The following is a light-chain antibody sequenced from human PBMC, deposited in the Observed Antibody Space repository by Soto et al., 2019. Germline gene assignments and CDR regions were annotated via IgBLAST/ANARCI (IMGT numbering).Light chain of an antibody. CDR1: SSDVGGYNY. V-gene: IGLV2-14*03. CDR2: DVS. Sequence: QSALTQPASVSGCPGQSITISCTGTSSDVGGYNYVSWYQQHPGKAPKLMIYDVSNRPSGVSNRFSGSKSGNTASLTISGLQAEDEADYYCNSYTSGTTLVFGTGTKVTVL. CDR3: NSYTSGTTLV. J-gene: IGLJ1*01.